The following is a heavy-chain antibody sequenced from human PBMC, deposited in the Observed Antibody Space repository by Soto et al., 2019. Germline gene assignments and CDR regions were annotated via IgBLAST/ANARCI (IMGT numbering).Heavy chain of an antibody. Sequence: PGGSLRLSCTASGFTFGDYAMSWFRQAPGKGLEWVGFIRSKAYGGTTEYAASVKGRFTISRDDSKSIAYLQMNSLKTEDTAVYYCTRDYVLRYFDWLGGDYWGQGTLVTVSS. D-gene: IGHD3-9*01. J-gene: IGHJ4*02. CDR3: TRDYVLRYFDWLGGDY. CDR1: GFTFGDYA. V-gene: IGHV3-49*03. CDR2: IRSKAYGGTT.